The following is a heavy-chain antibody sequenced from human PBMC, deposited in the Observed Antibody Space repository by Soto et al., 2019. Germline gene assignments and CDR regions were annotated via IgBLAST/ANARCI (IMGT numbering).Heavy chain of an antibody. CDR2: IPYSGST. Sequence: SETLSLTCPVSGGSISSYYWIWIRQPPGKGLEWIGYIPYSGSTNYNPSLKSRPTISVDTSKNQFTLKRRTVTAADTAVYYCARASPDGDYALDYWGQGTLVTVSS. J-gene: IGHJ4*02. CDR1: GGSISSYY. CDR3: ARASPDGDYALDY. V-gene: IGHV4-59*01. D-gene: IGHD4-17*01.